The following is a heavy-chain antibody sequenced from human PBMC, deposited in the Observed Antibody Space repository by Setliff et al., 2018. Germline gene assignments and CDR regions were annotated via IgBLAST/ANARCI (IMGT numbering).Heavy chain of an antibody. J-gene: IGHJ4*02. CDR3: ARGGTYRYFDY. V-gene: IGHV4-61*01. CDR1: GGSISGASIRSYY. CDR2: VYYSGTT. Sequence: SETLSLTCTVSGGSISGASIRSYYWSWIRQPPGKGLEFIGYVYYSGTTNYDPSLKSRVTISVDTSKNQFSLKLSSVTAADTAIYYFARGGTYRYFDYWGQGTLVTVSS.